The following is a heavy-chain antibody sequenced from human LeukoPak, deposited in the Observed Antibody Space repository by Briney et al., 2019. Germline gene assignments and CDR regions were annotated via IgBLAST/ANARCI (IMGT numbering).Heavy chain of an antibody. V-gene: IGHV5-51*01. D-gene: IGHD5-12*01. CDR1: RHSFTTYW. CDR2: IYPGDSDT. J-gene: IGHJ4*02. CDR3: AKQAGSGYSGYYFNY. Sequence: GESLKISCKHFRHSFTTYWIGWVRQMPGKGLEWMGIIYPGDSDTRYSPSFQGQVTISADKSITTAYLQWSGLKASDTAMYYCAKQAGSGYSGYYFNYWGQGTLVTVSS.